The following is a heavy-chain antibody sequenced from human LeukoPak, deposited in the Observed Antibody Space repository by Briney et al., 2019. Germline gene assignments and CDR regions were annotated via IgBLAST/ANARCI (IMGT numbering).Heavy chain of an antibody. Sequence: GASVKVSCKASGYTFTGYYMHWVRQAPGQGLEWMGWINPNSGGTNYAQKFQGRVTMTRDTSISTAYMELSGLRSDDTAVYYCARPRSVYYDSSGSYYFDYWGQGTLVTVSS. CDR2: INPNSGGT. D-gene: IGHD3-22*01. V-gene: IGHV1-2*02. CDR3: ARPRSVYYDSSGSYYFDY. J-gene: IGHJ4*02. CDR1: GYTFTGYY.